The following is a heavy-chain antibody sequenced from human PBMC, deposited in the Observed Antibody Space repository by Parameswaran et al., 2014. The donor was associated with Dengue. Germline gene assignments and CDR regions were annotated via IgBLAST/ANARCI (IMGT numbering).Heavy chain of an antibody. CDR2: IYYSGST. CDR3: ARGAGTYYYYYGMDV. D-gene: IGHD1-1*01. J-gene: IGHJ6*02. CDR1: GDSISSYY. Sequence: GSLRLSCTVSGDSISSYYWSWIRQPPGKGLEWIGYIYYSGSTNYNPSLKSRVTISVDSSKNQFSLKLSSVTAADTAVYYCARGAGTYYYYYGMDVWGQGTTVTVSS. V-gene: IGHV4-59*08.